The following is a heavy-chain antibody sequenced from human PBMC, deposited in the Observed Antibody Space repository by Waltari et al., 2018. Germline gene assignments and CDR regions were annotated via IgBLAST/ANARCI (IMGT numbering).Heavy chain of an antibody. D-gene: IGHD3-22*01. V-gene: IGHV3-53*02. Sequence: EVQLVETGGGLIQPGGSLRLSCAASGFTVSSNYMSWVRQAPGKGLEWVSVIYIGGSTYYADSVKGRFTISRDNSKNTLYLQMNSLRAEDTAVYYCARDNYDRSAWYFDLWGRGTLVTVSS. J-gene: IGHJ2*01. CDR3: ARDNYDRSAWYFDL. CDR1: GFTVSSNY. CDR2: IYIGGST.